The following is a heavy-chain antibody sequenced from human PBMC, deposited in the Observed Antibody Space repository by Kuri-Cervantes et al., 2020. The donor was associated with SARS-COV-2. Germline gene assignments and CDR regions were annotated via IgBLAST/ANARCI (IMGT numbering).Heavy chain of an antibody. V-gene: IGHV4-38-2*01. CDR2: IFHSGSS. CDR1: GYPISSGYY. D-gene: IGHD6-19*01. Sequence: AGSLRPSCDVSGYPISSGYYWGWIRQPPGKGVVWIGSIFHSGSSYYNPSHKSQVTIAVDTSKNQFSVKLSSLTAADTDVYYCSRHGGIAVAGTFDYWGQGTLVTVSS. J-gene: IGHJ4*02. CDR3: SRHGGIAVAGTFDY.